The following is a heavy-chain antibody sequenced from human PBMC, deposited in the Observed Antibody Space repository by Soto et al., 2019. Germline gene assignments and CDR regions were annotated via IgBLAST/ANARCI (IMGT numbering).Heavy chain of an antibody. J-gene: IGHJ4*02. Sequence: SETLSLTCTVSGASISYGCFSWSWIRQSPGKGLEWIGYISHLESTYFHPSFKSRLTMSIDRTRNQFSLKLSSVTAADMAVYYCARGGGYDTFDYSGQGVLVTVSS. CDR2: ISHLEST. V-gene: IGHV4-30-2*06. D-gene: IGHD5-12*01. CDR3: ARGGGYDTFDY. CDR1: GASISYGCFS.